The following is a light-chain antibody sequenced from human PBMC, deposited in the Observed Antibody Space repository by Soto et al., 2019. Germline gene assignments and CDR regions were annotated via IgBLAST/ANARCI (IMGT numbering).Light chain of an antibody. CDR3: QHSYNTPYT. J-gene: IGKJ2*01. V-gene: IGKV1-39*01. Sequence: DIQMTQSPSSLSASIGDRVTITCRASQSISIYLNWYQQKTGKAPKVLIYDASTLQSGVPSRFSGIGSGTDFTLTVSSLQPEDSATYYCQHSYNTPYTFGQGTKLEIK. CDR1: QSISIY. CDR2: DAS.